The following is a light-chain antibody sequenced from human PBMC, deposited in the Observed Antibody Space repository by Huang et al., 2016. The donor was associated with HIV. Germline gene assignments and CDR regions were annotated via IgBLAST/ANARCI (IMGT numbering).Light chain of an antibody. Sequence: EVVMTQSPATLSVSPGERATLSCRASQSVSSNLAWYQQKVGQAPRLLIYGASIRATGIPASVSGSGSGTEFTLTISSLQSEDFAVYYCQQYNNWPRTFGQGTKVEIK. CDR1: QSVSSN. V-gene: IGKV3-15*01. J-gene: IGKJ1*01. CDR3: QQYNNWPRT. CDR2: GAS.